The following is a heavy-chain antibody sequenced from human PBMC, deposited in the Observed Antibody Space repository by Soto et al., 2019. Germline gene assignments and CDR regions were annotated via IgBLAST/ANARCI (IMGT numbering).Heavy chain of an antibody. CDR2: IYYSGST. D-gene: IGHD3-10*01. Sequence: SETLSLTCTVSGGSLTSGSYYWSWIRQPTGKGLEWIGNIYYSGSTNYNPSLKSRVTISVDTSKNQFSLKLSSVTAADTAVYYCARQQYYGSGSYHNWFDPWGQGTLVTVSS. V-gene: IGHV4-61*01. J-gene: IGHJ5*02. CDR1: GGSLTSGSYY. CDR3: ARQQYYGSGSYHNWFDP.